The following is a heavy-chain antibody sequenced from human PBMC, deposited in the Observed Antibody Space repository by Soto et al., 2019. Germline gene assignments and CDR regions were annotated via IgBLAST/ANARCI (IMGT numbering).Heavy chain of an antibody. CDR2: IRSKANSYAT. D-gene: IGHD3-10*01. CDR3: TRLGMYYYGSGSPGASDY. J-gene: IGHJ4*02. Sequence: GGSLRLSCAASGFTFSGSAMHWVRQASGKGLEWVGRIRSKANSYATAYAASVKGRFTISRDDSKNTAYLQMNSLKTEDTAVYYCTRLGMYYYGSGSPGASDYWGQGTLVTVSS. CDR1: GFTFSGSA. V-gene: IGHV3-73*01.